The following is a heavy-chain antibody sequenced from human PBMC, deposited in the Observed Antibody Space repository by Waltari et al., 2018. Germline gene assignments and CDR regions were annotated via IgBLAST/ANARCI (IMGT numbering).Heavy chain of an antibody. CDR3: AGGGHYYDSSGYYPPYYYGMDV. J-gene: IGHJ6*02. CDR1: GYTFTSYA. Sequence: QVQLVQSGAEVKKPGASVKVSCKASGYTFTSYAMHWVRQAPGQRLAWMGWINAGNGNTKYSQKFQGRVTITRDTSASTAYMELSSLRSEDTAVYYCAGGGHYYDSSGYYPPYYYGMDVWGQGTTVTVSS. V-gene: IGHV1-3*01. D-gene: IGHD3-22*01. CDR2: INAGNGNT.